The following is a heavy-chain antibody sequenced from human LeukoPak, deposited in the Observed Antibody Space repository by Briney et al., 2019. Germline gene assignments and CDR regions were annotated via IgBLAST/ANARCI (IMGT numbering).Heavy chain of an antibody. CDR3: AKERGTSSYYDFWSGYYDAFDI. V-gene: IGHV3-30*18. Sequence: PGGSLRLTCAASGFTFSSYGMHWVRQAPGKGLEWVAVISYDGSNKYYADSVKGRFTISRDNSKNTLYLQMNSLRAEDTAVYYCAKERGTSSYYDFWSGYYDAFDIWGQGTMVTVSS. J-gene: IGHJ3*02. D-gene: IGHD3-3*01. CDR1: GFTFSSYG. CDR2: ISYDGSNK.